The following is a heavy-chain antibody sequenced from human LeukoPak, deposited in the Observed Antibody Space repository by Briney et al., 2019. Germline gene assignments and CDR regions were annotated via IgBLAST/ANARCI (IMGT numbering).Heavy chain of an antibody. CDR1: GGSMSSTKW. CDR2: IYHSGST. D-gene: IGHD6-19*01. CDR3: ARTDSSGWYVFDY. V-gene: IGHV4-4*02. J-gene: IGHJ4*02. Sequence: SGTLSLTCAVSGGSMSSTKWWSWVRQPPGKGLEWIGEIYHSGSTNYNPSLKSRITISVDKSKNQVSLNLSSVTAADTAVYYCARTDSSGWYVFDYWGQGTLVTVSS.